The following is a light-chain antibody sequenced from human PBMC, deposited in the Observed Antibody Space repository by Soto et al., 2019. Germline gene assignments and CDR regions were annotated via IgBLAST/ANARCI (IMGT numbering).Light chain of an antibody. CDR2: DXX. CDR1: SSDVGGYNY. CDR3: SSYTSSSTV. Sequence: QSVLTQPASVSGSPGQSITISCTGTSSDVGGYNYVSWYQQHPGKAPKLMIXDXXXXXXXXSNRFSGSKSGNTASLTISGXXXXXXXXXYCSSYTSSSTVFGGGTKLTVL. J-gene: IGLJ2*01. V-gene: IGLV2-14*01.